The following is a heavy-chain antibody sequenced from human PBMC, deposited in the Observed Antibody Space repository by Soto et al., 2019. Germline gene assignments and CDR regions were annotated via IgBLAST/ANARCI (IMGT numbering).Heavy chain of an antibody. D-gene: IGHD3-3*01. Sequence: GASVKVSCKASGYTFTSYGISWVRQAPGQGLEWMGWISAYNGNTNYAQKLQGRVTMTTDTSTSTAYMELRSLRSDDTAVYYCARDADFGVVIIGHWFDPWRQGTLVTVSS. J-gene: IGHJ5*02. CDR2: ISAYNGNT. V-gene: IGHV1-18*01. CDR3: ARDADFGVVIIGHWFDP. CDR1: GYTFTSYG.